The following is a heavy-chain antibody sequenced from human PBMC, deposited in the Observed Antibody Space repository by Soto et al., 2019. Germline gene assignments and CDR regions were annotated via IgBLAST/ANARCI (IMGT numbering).Heavy chain of an antibody. CDR3: ARHDIIVGATGWFDP. CDR2: IYYSGST. D-gene: IGHD1-26*01. CDR1: GGSISSSSYY. J-gene: IGHJ5*02. Sequence: SETLSLTCTVSGGSISSSSYYWGWIRKPPGKGLEWIGSIYYSGSTYYNPSLKSRVTISVDTSKNQFSLKLSSVTAADTAVYYCARHDIIVGATGWFDPRGQGTLVTVSS. V-gene: IGHV4-39*01.